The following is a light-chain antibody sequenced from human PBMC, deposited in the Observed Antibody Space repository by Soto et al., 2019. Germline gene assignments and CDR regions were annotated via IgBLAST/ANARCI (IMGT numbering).Light chain of an antibody. Sequence: DIQMTQSPSSLSASVGDRVTITCRASQSISSYLNCYQQKPGKAPKLLIYAASSLQSGVPSRFSGSGSGTDFTLTISSLQPEDFATYYCQQSYSTLRITFGQGTRREIK. CDR1: QSISSY. CDR2: AAS. J-gene: IGKJ5*01. V-gene: IGKV1-39*01. CDR3: QQSYSTLRIT.